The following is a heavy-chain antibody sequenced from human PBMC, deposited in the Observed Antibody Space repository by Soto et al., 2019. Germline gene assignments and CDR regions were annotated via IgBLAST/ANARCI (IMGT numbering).Heavy chain of an antibody. CDR2: ISAHNGNT. D-gene: IGHD1-1*01. Sequence: QVHLVQSGAEVKKPGASVKVSCKGSGYAFTTYGITWVRQAPGQGLEWMGWISAHNGNTNYAQKVQGRVTVTRDTSTSTDYLELRSVRYDDTAVYSCARGRYGDYWGQGALVTVSS. V-gene: IGHV1-18*01. CDR3: ARGRYGDY. J-gene: IGHJ4*02. CDR1: GYAFTTYG.